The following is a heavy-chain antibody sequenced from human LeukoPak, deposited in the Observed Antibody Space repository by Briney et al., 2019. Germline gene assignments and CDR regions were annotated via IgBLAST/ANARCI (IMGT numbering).Heavy chain of an antibody. CDR2: IYYSGGST. CDR3: ARVPEPAVAGTRAVYYFDY. Sequence: PSETLSLTCTVSGGSIITYYWSWIRQPPGKGLEWIGYIYYSGGSTSYNPSLKSRVTISVDTSKNQFSLKLSSVTAADTAVYYCARVPEPAVAGTRAVYYFDYWGQGTLVTVSS. CDR1: GGSIITYY. D-gene: IGHD6-19*01. J-gene: IGHJ4*02. V-gene: IGHV4-59*01.